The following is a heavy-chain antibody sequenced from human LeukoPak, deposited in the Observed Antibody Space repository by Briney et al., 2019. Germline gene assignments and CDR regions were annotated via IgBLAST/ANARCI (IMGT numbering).Heavy chain of an antibody. V-gene: IGHV1-8*02. CDR2: INPNTDNT. CDR3: ARGRPGLASAGIYDF. CDR1: GYTFTNYD. J-gene: IGHJ4*02. Sequence: ASVKVSCKASGYTFTNYDINWVRQATGQGLEWMGWINPNTDNTGYARNFQGRVTMTKNISISTAYMEVSSLTYEDTAIYYCARGRPGLASAGIYDFWGQGTLITVSS. D-gene: IGHD6-13*01.